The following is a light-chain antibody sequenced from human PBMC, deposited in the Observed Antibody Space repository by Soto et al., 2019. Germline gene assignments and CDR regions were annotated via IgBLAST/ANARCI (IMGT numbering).Light chain of an antibody. Sequence: QPVLTQPPSLSGTPGQRVTISCSGSSSQIGSNTVSWYQQLPGKAPKLLIYDNDRRPSGVPDRFSGSKSGTSGSLAISDLHSEDEAEYFCAAWHDSRNAWVFGGGTKLTVL. CDR3: AAWHDSRNAWV. CDR2: DND. V-gene: IGLV1-44*01. CDR1: SSQIGSNT. J-gene: IGLJ3*02.